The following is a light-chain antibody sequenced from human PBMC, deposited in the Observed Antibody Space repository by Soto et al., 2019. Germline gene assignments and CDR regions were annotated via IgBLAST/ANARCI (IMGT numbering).Light chain of an antibody. V-gene: IGLV2-14*01. CDR1: SSDVGGYNY. CDR2: EVS. CDR3: SSYTSSSNYV. J-gene: IGLJ1*01. Sequence: QSALTQPASVSGSPGQSITISCTGTSSDVGGYNYVSWYQQHPGKAPKLMIYEVSNRPSGVSNRFSGSKSGNTASLTISGLRAEDEAHYYCSSYTSSSNYVLGNGTKVTV.